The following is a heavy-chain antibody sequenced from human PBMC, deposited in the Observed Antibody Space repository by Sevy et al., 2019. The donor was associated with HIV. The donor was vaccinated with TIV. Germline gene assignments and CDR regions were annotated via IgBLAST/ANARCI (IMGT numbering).Heavy chain of an antibody. D-gene: IGHD6-19*01. J-gene: IGHJ4*02. Sequence: GGSLRLSCTASGFTFSDYAMSWVRQAPGNGLEWVGFIKTKTYGGTTEYAASVKGRFIISRDDSKNIAYLQMNSLKTEDTAVYYCTRDLYGSGWFYFDYWGQGTLVTVSS. CDR3: TRDLYGSGWFYFDY. CDR2: IKTKTYGGTT. CDR1: GFTFSDYA. V-gene: IGHV3-49*04.